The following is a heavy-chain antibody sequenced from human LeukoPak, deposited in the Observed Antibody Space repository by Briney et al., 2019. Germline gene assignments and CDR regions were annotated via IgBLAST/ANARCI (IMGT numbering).Heavy chain of an antibody. CDR1: GGSISSSNW. V-gene: IGHV4-4*02. CDR3: ARDDDSSGYSFDY. Sequence: SGTLSLTCAVSGGSISSSNWWSWVRQPPGKGLEWIGEIYHSGKTNYNPSLKSRVTISVDKSKNQFSLKLGSVTAADTAVYYCARDDDSSGYSFDYWGQGTLVTVSS. CDR2: IYHSGKT. D-gene: IGHD3-22*01. J-gene: IGHJ4*02.